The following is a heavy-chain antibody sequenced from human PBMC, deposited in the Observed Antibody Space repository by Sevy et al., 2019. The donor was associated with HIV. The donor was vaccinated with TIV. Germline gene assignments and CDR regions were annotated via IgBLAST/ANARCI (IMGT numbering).Heavy chain of an antibody. D-gene: IGHD4-17*01. J-gene: IGHJ6*02. V-gene: IGHV3-30-3*01. CDR3: ARPRANYVDHYFFYAMDV. CDR1: GFALSNYYA. CDR2: ISYDGSDK. Sequence: GGSMRLSCAASGFALSNYYAMHWVRQAPGKGLEWVALISYDGSDKYYADSVKGRFTISRDNFKNTLYLQMNSLTTEDTAVYYCARPRANYVDHYFFYAMDVWGQGTTVTVSS.